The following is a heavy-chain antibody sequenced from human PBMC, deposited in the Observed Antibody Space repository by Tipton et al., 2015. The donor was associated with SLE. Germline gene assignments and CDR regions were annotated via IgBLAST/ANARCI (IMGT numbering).Heavy chain of an antibody. J-gene: IGHJ4*02. V-gene: IGHV4-59*08. CDR1: GAPIKNNY. D-gene: IGHD5-18*01. CDR3: ARDTGNPPNYFDY. CDR2: IFYSGST. Sequence: TLSLTCTVSGAPIKNNYWTWIRQSPGKGLEWIGYIFYSGSTNLNPSLKSRVTMSVDTSKNQFSLKVTSVTASDTAVYYCARDTGNPPNYFDYWGQGILVTVSS.